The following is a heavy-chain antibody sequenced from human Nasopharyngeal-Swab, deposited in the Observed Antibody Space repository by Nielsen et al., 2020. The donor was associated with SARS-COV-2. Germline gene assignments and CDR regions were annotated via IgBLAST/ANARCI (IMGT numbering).Heavy chain of an antibody. V-gene: IGHV3-7*01. CDR1: GFTFSNYW. D-gene: IGHD3-22*01. Sequence: GSLRLSCAASGFTFSNYWMSWVRQDPGKGLEWVANIKQDGSEKYYLDSVRGRFTISRDNAKNSLFLQMNSLRAEDTAVYYCASHLSYYDRSGYFSEGFDYWGQGTLVTVSS. CDR3: ASHLSYYDRSGYFSEGFDY. CDR2: IKQDGSEK. J-gene: IGHJ4*02.